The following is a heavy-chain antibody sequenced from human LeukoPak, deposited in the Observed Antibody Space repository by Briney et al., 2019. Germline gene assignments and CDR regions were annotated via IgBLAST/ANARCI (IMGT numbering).Heavy chain of an antibody. J-gene: IGHJ4*02. CDR2: ISGSGGST. Sequence: GGSLRLSCAASGFTFSSYAMSWVRQAPGKGLECVSAISGSGGSTYYADSVKGRFTISRDNSKNTLYLQMNSLRAEDTAVYYCAKLAYKWELSGGFDYWGQGTLVTVSS. CDR3: AKLAYKWELSGGFDY. CDR1: GFTFSSYA. D-gene: IGHD1-26*01. V-gene: IGHV3-23*01.